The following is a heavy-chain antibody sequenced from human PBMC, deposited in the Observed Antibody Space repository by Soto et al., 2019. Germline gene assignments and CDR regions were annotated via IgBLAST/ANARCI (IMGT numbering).Heavy chain of an antibody. CDR2: INTYNGNT. V-gene: IGHV1-18*01. CDR1: GYTFTRYG. CDR3: AMVDVYVTPSPQDV. Sequence: QVQLVQSGAEVKNPGASVKVSCKASGYTFTRYGIGWARQAPGQGLEWMGWINTYNGNTNYAQNVQGRVTLTTDTSTSTTYMELRSQRSNDTAIYYCAMVDVYVTPSPQDVLGQGTTVIVSS. D-gene: IGHD3-16*01. J-gene: IGHJ6*02.